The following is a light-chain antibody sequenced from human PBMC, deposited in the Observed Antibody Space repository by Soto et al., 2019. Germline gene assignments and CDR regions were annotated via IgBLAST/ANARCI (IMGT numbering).Light chain of an antibody. CDR1: NIGSKS. V-gene: IGLV3-21*02. Sequence: SYELTQPPSVSVAPGQTARITCGGNNIGSKSVHWYQQKPGQAPVLVVYDDNDRPSGSSERFSGSNSGNTATLTISRVEAGDEADYYCQVWDSDSDHVVFGGGTKLTVL. CDR3: QVWDSDSDHVV. J-gene: IGLJ2*01. CDR2: DDN.